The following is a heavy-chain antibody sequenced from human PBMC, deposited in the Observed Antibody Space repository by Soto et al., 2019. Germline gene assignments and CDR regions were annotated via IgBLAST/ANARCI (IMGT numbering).Heavy chain of an antibody. D-gene: IGHD2-15*01. Sequence: EVQLVESGGDLVKPGGSLRLSCAASGFSFSSYSMNWVRQAPGKGLEWVSSISSSASHINYADSVKGRFTICRDNAKKSLYLQMISLRAEDTAVYYCARGYTGYCSGGTCYWFDPWGQGTLVTVSS. V-gene: IGHV3-21*01. CDR3: ARGYTGYCSGGTCYWFDP. CDR2: ISSSASHI. CDR1: GFSFSSYS. J-gene: IGHJ5*02.